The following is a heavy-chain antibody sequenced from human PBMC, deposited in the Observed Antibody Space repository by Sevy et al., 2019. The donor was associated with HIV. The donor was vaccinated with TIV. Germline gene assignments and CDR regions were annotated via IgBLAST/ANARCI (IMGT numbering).Heavy chain of an antibody. D-gene: IGHD3-22*01. CDR2: ISGSGGST. V-gene: IGHV3-23*01. J-gene: IGHJ3*02. CDR1: GFTFSSYA. Sequence: GGYLRLSCAASGFTFSSYAMSWVRQAPGKGLEWVSSISGSGGSTYYADSVKGRFTVSRDNSMNTLHLQMNSLRAEDTAVYYCASAQRYYHDSSGWPDAFDIWGQGTMVTVSS. CDR3: ASAQRYYHDSSGWPDAFDI.